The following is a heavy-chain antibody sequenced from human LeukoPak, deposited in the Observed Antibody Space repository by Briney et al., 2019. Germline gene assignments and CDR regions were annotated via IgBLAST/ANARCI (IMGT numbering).Heavy chain of an antibody. CDR1: GFSFCNSA. V-gene: IGHV3-30-3*01. CDR2: ISFDGTNK. Sequence: QAGGSLRLSCAASGFSFCNSAMHWVRQAPGKGLEWVAVISFDGTNKYYADSVKGRFTISRDNSKNTLYVQMSSLRAEDTAVYYCAAWGSGLDYWGQGTLVTVSS. J-gene: IGHJ4*02. D-gene: IGHD7-27*01. CDR3: AAWGSGLDY.